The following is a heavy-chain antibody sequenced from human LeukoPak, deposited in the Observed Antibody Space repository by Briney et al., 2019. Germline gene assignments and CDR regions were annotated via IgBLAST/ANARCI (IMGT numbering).Heavy chain of an antibody. J-gene: IGHJ2*01. CDR2: IWYDGSNK. CDR3: ARDRSMSGWYIDL. Sequence: GRSLRLSCAASGFTFSSYGMHWVRQAPGKGLEWVAVIWYDGSNKYYPDSVQGRFTISRDNSKNTLYLQVNSLRADATAVYYCARDRSMSGWYIDLWGRGTLVTVSS. CDR1: GFTFSSYG. D-gene: IGHD2/OR15-2a*01. V-gene: IGHV3-33*01.